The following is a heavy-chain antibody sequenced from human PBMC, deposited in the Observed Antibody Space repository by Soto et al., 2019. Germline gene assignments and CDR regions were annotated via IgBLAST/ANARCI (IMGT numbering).Heavy chain of an antibody. J-gene: IGHJ6*02. CDR2: IIPLFGTT. CDR3: AAELGFGKLSVV. D-gene: IGHD3-10*01. Sequence: QVQVVQSGVEVRRPGSSVKVSCKASGDTFKSCVISWVRQAPGQGLEWMGGIIPLFGTTNFAQRFQGRLTTTTTESTTTAYMELSRLRSEDTATYYCAAELGFGKLSVVWGQGTTVIVSS. V-gene: IGHV1-69*01. CDR1: GDTFKSCV.